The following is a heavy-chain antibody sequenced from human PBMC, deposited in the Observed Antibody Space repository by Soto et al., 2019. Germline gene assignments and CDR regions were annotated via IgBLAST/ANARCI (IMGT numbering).Heavy chain of an antibody. D-gene: IGHD5-12*01. CDR2: SYYTGSS. CDR3: ARDLRGYSRYDYLDY. Sequence: PSETLSLTCTVSGGSISSGGYYWSWIRPHPGKGLEWVGYSYYTGSSYYNPSLKSRVTISVDASKNQLSLRLASVTAADTAVYYCARDLRGYSRYDYLDYWGQGIPVTVSS. V-gene: IGHV4-31*03. J-gene: IGHJ4*02. CDR1: GGSISSGGYY.